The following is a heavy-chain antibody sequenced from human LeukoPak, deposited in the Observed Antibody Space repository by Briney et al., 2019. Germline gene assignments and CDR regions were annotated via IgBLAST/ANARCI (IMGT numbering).Heavy chain of an antibody. CDR2: IYGGGTT. CDR1: GFTVSNNY. V-gene: IGHV3-53*01. CDR3: ARAPNYGDYGGQ. J-gene: IGHJ4*02. D-gene: IGHD4-17*01. Sequence: GGSLRLSCAASGFTVSNNYMSWVLHAPGKGLEWVSLIYGGGTTYYADSVKGRFTISSDSSKNTLYLQMNSLRAEDTAVYYCARAPNYGDYGGQWGRGTLVTVSS.